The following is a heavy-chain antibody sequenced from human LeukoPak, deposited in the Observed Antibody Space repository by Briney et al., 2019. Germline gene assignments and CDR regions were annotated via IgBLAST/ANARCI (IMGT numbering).Heavy chain of an antibody. D-gene: IGHD4-23*01. CDR2: IKQDGSEK. J-gene: IGHJ5*02. CDR1: GFTFSSYW. CDR3: ATGSNSRGS. Sequence: GGSLRLSCAASGFTFSSYWMSWVRQAPGKGLEWVANIKQDGSEKYYVDSAKGRFTISRDSAKNSLYLRMNSLRAEDTAVYYCATGSNSRGSWGQGTLVTVSS. V-gene: IGHV3-7*01.